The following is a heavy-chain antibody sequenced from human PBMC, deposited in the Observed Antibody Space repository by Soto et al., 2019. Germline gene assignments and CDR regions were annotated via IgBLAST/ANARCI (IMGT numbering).Heavy chain of an antibody. V-gene: IGHV4-39*01. D-gene: IGHD2-15*01. J-gene: IGHJ4*02. CDR3: ARRGSLKGVVAATPSDY. Sequence: PSETLSLTCTVSGGSISSSSYYWGWIRQPPGKGLEWIGSIYYSGSTYYNPSLKSRVTISVDTSKNQFSLKLSSVTAADTAVYYCARRGSLKGVVAATPSDYRGQGTLVTVSS. CDR1: GGSISSSSYY. CDR2: IYYSGST.